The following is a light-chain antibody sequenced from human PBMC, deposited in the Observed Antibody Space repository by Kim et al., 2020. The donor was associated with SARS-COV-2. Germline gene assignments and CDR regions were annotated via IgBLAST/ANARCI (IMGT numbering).Light chain of an antibody. CDR2: QNS. CDR3: QAWDSSTAV. CDR1: NLGNKY. V-gene: IGLV3-1*01. J-gene: IGLJ2*01. Sequence: VSPGQTASITCSGDNLGNKYSSWYQQKPGQCPVMVIYQNSKRPSGIPERLSGSNSGNTATLTISETQPMDEADYYCQAWDSSTAVFGGGTQLTVL.